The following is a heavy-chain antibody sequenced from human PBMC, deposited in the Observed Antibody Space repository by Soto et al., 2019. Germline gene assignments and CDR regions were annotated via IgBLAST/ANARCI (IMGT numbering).Heavy chain of an antibody. J-gene: IGHJ6*02. V-gene: IGHV4-34*01. CDR2: INHSGST. CDR1: GGSISSYY. D-gene: IGHD3-22*01. CDR3: ARDEDSSGYIYYYYGMDV. Sequence: SETLSLTCTVSGGSISSYYWSWIRQPPGKGLEWIGEINHSGSTNYNPSLKSRVTISVDTSKNQFSLKLSSVTAADTAVYYCARDEDSSGYIYYYYGMDVWGQGTTVTVSS.